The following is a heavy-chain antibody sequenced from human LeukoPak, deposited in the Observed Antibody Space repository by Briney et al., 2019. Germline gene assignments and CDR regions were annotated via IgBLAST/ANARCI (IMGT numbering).Heavy chain of an antibody. J-gene: IGHJ4*02. CDR2: IYYSGST. Sequence: EASETLSLTCTVSGGSISSGDYYWSWIRQPPGKGLDWIGYIYYSGSTYYNPSLKSRVTISVDTSKNQFSLKLSSVTAADTAMYYCARDQYYFDYWGQGTLVTVSS. V-gene: IGHV4-30-4*01. D-gene: IGHD2-2*01. CDR3: ARDQYYFDY. CDR1: GGSISSGDYY.